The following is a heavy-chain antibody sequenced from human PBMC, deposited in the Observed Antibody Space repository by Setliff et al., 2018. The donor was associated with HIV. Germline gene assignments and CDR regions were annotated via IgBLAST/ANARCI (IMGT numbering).Heavy chain of an antibody. D-gene: IGHD2-2*01. CDR2: IWYDGSNK. CDR1: GFTFSSYG. J-gene: IGHJ6*03. CDR3: AKGGSQLPARFYFYMDV. Sequence: PGGSLRLSCAASGFTFSSYGMHWVRQAPGKGLEWVAVIWYDGSNKYYADSVKGRFTISRDNSKNTLYLQMNSLRAEDTAVYYCAKGGSQLPARFYFYMDVWGKGTTVTVSS. V-gene: IGHV3-30*02.